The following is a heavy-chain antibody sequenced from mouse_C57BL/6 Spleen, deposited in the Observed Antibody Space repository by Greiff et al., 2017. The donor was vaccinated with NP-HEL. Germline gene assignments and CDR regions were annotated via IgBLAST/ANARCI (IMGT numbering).Heavy chain of an antibody. D-gene: IGHD1-1*01. J-gene: IGHJ4*01. CDR3: ARGYYGSSYAMDY. Sequence: QVQLQQSGAELVKPGASVKLSCKASGYTFTSYWMHWVKQRPGQGLEWIGMIHPNSGSTNYNEKFKSKATLTVDKSSSTAYMQLSSLTSEDSAVYYCARGYYGSSYAMDYWGQGTSGTVSS. CDR1: GYTFTSYW. V-gene: IGHV1-64*01. CDR2: IHPNSGST.